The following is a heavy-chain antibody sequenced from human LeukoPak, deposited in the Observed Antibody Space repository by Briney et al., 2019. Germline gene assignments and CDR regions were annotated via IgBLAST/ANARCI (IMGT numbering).Heavy chain of an antibody. CDR3: ARDPQQLVLRHFDY. CDR2: ISYDGSNK. D-gene: IGHD6-6*01. V-gene: IGHV3-30*04. CDR1: GFTFSSYA. Sequence: GGSLRLSCAASGFTFSSYAMHWVRQAPGKGLEWVAVISYDGSNKYYADSVKGRFTISRDNSKNTLYLQMNSLRAEDTAVYYCARDPQQLVLRHFDYWGQGTLVTVSS. J-gene: IGHJ4*02.